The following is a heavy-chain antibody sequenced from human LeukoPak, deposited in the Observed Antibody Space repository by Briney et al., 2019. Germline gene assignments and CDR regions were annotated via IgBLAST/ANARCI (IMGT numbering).Heavy chain of an antibody. J-gene: IGHJ4*02. V-gene: IGHV3-15*01. CDR3: TTGPKVLRFLEWSKARRYHFDY. CDR1: GFTFSNAW. CDR2: IKSKTDGGTT. Sequence: GSLRLSCAASGFTFSNAWMSWVRQAPGKGLEWVGRIKSKTDGGTTDYAAPVKGRFTISRDDSKNTLYLQMNSLKTEDTAVYYCTTGPKVLRFLEWSKARRYHFDYWGQGTLVTVSS. D-gene: IGHD3-3*01.